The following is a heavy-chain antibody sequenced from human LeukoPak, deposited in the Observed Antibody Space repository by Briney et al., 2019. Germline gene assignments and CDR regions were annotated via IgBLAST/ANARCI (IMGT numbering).Heavy chain of an antibody. D-gene: IGHD1-1*01. CDR2: ISGYSGNT. J-gene: IGHJ4*02. CDR1: GYTFTNYG. CDR3: ARDIATVQHQD. Sequence: ASVKVSCKTSGYTFTNYGISWVRQAPGQGLEWMGWISGYSGNTNYVQKFRGRVAMTIDTSTSTVYMDLRSLRSDDTAVYYCARDIATVQHQDWGQGTLVTVSS. V-gene: IGHV1-18*01.